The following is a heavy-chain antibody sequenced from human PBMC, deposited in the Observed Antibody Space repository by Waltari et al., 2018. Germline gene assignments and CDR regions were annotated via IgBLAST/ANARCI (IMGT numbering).Heavy chain of an antibody. CDR2: IYTSGRA. CDR3: ALVRVVNAFDI. D-gene: IGHD3-3*01. V-gene: IGHV4-61*09. Sequence: QVQLQESGPGLVKPLQTLSLTCTASGVSMSSGEYYCGWIRQPAGKGLEWIGYIYTSGRATYNPSLKSRVSMSIDTFKNQFSLNLKSVTAADTAVYYCALVRVVNAFDIWGQGTMVTVSS. J-gene: IGHJ3*02. CDR1: GVSMSSGEYY.